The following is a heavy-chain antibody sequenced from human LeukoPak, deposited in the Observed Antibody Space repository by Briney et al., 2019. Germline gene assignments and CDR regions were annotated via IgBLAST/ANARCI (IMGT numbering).Heavy chain of an antibody. CDR2: INHSGST. CDR1: GGSFSGYY. V-gene: IGHV4-34*01. D-gene: IGHD5-24*01. CDR3: ARGPNPLMATLDY. J-gene: IGHJ4*02. Sequence: SETLSLTCAVYGGSFSGYYWSWIRQPPGKGLEWIGEINHSGSTNYNPSLKSRVTMSVDTSKNQFSLKLSSVTAADTAVYFCARGPNPLMATLDYWGQGTLVAVSS.